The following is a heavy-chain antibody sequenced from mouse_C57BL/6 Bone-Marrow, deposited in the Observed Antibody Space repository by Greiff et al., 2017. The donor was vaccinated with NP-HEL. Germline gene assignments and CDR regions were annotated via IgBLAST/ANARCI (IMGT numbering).Heavy chain of an antibody. Sequence: VKLMESGGGLVKPGGSLKLSCEAPGFPFSDYEMHWVLQAPEKGLEWVAYISSGGSTIYYADTVKGRFTISRDNAKNTLFLQMTSLRSEDTAMYYCARQRFVYYGSSYAWFAYWGQGTLVTVSA. CDR3: ARQRFVYYGSSYAWFAY. D-gene: IGHD1-1*01. CDR2: ISSGGSTI. J-gene: IGHJ3*01. V-gene: IGHV5-17*01. CDR1: GFPFSDYE.